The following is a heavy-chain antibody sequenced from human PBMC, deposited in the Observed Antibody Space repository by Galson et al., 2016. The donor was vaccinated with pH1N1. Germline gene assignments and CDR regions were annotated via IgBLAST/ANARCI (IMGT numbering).Heavy chain of an antibody. V-gene: IGHV4-34*01. CDR1: GVSFSGYY. Sequence: CAVYGVSFSGYYWSWIRQPPGKGLEWIGEINHSGSTNYNPSLKSRVTISVDTSKNQFSPKLSSVTAADTAVYYCARSAAMNVDYWGQGTLVTVSS. D-gene: IGHD6-25*01. J-gene: IGHJ4*02. CDR2: INHSGST. CDR3: ARSAAMNVDY.